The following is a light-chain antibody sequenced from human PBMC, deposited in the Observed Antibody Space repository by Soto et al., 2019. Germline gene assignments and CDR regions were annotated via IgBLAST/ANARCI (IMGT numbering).Light chain of an antibody. CDR2: DAS. CDR3: QQFNTYPA. CDR1: QNINRW. V-gene: IGKV1-5*01. J-gene: IGKJ1*01. Sequence: DIQMTQSPSTLSASVGDRVTITCRASQNINRWLAWYQQTPGKAPKLLIYDASNLESGVPSRFSGSRSGTDFSVTISGLQPDDFATHYCQQFNTYPASGQGTKVDI.